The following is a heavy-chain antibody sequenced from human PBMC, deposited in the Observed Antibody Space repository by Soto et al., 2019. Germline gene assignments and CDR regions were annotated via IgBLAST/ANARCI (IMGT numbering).Heavy chain of an antibody. CDR1: GFTFSSYS. CDR3: ARDWGSSSSGWFDP. CDR2: ISSSSSYI. D-gene: IGHD6-6*01. Sequence: LRLSCAASGFTFSSYSMNWVRQAPGKGLEWVSSISSSSSYIYYADSVKGRFTISRDNAKNSLYLQMNSLRAEDTAVYYCARDWGSSSSGWFDPWGQGTLVTVS. J-gene: IGHJ5*02. V-gene: IGHV3-21*01.